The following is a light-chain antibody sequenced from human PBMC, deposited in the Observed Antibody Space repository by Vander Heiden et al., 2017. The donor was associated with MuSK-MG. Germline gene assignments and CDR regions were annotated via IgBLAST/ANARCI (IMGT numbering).Light chain of an antibody. CDR1: NIGSKS. CDR2: YDS. Sequence: SYVLTQPPSVSVAPGKTARITCGGNNIGSKSVHWYQQKPGQAPVLVIYYDSDRPSGIPERFSGSNSGNTATLTISRVEAGDEADYYCQVWDSSSDHPYVVFGGGTKLTVI. CDR3: QVWDSSSDHPYVV. V-gene: IGLV3-21*04. J-gene: IGLJ2*01.